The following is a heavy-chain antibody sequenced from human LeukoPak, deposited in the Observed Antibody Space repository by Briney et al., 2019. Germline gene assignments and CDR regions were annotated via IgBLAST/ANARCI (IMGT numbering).Heavy chain of an antibody. V-gene: IGHV5-51*01. Sequence: PGESLKISCKGSGYSFTSYWIGWVRQMPGKGLEWMGIIYPGDSDTRYSPSFQGQVTISADKSISTAYLQWSSLKASDTAMYYCARHGGSDTAMVTAVDYWGQGTLVTVSS. CDR1: GYSFTSYW. CDR3: ARHGGSDTAMVTAVDY. CDR2: IYPGDSDT. D-gene: IGHD5-18*01. J-gene: IGHJ4*02.